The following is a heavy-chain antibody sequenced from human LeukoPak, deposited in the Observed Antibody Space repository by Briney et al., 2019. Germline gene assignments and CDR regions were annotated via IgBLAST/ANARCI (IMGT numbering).Heavy chain of an antibody. D-gene: IGHD6-13*01. V-gene: IGHV1-69*05. Sequence: SSVXVSCKASGGTFISYAINWVRQAPGQGREWMGRIVPIFGTRNYAQKFQGRVTITTDESTSKDYMELSRLRSEDTAVYYCARDRGERGSSWSLPAHGFDIWGQGTMVTVSS. CDR1: GGTFISYA. CDR3: ARDRGERGSSWSLPAHGFDI. CDR2: IVPIFGTR. J-gene: IGHJ3*02.